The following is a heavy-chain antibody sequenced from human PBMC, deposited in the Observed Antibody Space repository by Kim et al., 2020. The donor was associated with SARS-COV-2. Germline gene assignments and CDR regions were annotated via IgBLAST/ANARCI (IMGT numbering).Heavy chain of an antibody. V-gene: IGHV5-51*01. CDR3: ARLKGIRYGMDV. J-gene: IGHJ6*02. Sequence: YSPSFQGQVTISADKSISTAYLQWSSLKASDTAMYYCARLKGIRYGMDVWGQGTTVTVSS. D-gene: IGHD3-10*01.